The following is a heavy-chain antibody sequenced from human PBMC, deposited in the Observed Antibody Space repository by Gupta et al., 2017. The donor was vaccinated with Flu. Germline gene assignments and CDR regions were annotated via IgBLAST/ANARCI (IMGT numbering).Heavy chain of an antibody. J-gene: IGHJ4*02. CDR3: AKIRFLEWSIDH. CDR1: GFTFISYA. V-gene: IGHV3-23*01. CDR2: ISGSGGST. Sequence: EVQLLESGGGLVQPGGSLRLSCAASGFTFISYAMSWVRQAPGKGLEWVSAISGSGGSTYYADSVKGRFTISRDNSKNTLYLQMNSLRAEDTAVYYCAKIRFLEWSIDHWGQGTLITVSS. D-gene: IGHD3-3*01.